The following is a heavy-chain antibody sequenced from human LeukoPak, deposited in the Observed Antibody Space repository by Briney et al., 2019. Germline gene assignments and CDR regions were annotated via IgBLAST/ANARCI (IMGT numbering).Heavy chain of an antibody. CDR2: TYYSGST. D-gene: IGHD6-19*01. V-gene: IGHV4-31*03. Sequence: SETLSLTCTVSGGSISSGGYYWSWIRQHPGKGLEWIGYTYYSGSTYYNPSLKSRVTISVDTSKNQFSLKLSSVTAADTAVYYCARDAVAGTIFDYWGQGTLVTVSS. CDR3: ARDAVAGTIFDY. CDR1: GGSISSGGYY. J-gene: IGHJ4*02.